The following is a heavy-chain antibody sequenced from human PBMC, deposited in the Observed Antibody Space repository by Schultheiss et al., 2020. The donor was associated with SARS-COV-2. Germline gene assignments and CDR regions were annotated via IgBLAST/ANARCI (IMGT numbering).Heavy chain of an antibody. CDR2: IYYSGST. CDR1: GGSFSGYY. V-gene: IGHV4-34*09. Sequence: SETLSLTCAVYGGSFSGYYWSWIRQPPGKGLEWIGYIYYSGSTYYNPSFKSRVIISVDTSKNQFSLKLSSVTAADTAVYYCARDVLRGGMYVWGQGTTVTVSS. J-gene: IGHJ6*02. CDR3: ARDVLRGGMYV.